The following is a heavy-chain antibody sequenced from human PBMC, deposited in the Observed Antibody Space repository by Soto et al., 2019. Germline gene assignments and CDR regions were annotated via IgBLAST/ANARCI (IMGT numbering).Heavy chain of an antibody. CDR2: IWYDGSNK. CDR1: GFTFSSYG. Sequence: QVQLVESGGGVVQPGRSLRLSCAASGFTFSSYGMHWVRQAPGKGLEWLAVIWYDGSNKYYADSVKGQFTISRDNSKNTLYLQMNSLRAEDTAVYYCGRRGGSYYEILPPIWGQGTMVTVSA. CDR3: GRRGGSYYEILPPI. V-gene: IGHV3-33*01. J-gene: IGHJ3*02. D-gene: IGHD3-9*01.